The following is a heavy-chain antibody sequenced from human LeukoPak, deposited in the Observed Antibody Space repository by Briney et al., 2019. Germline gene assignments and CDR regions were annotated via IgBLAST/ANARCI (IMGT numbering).Heavy chain of an antibody. Sequence: TGGSLRLSCAASGFTFSSYAMSWVRQAPGKGLEWVSTLSSSGGSTHCADSVKGRFTISRDNSKNTLYLQMNSLRADDTAVYYCAKQGYCSGGSCYRSYAFDIWGQGTMVTVSS. D-gene: IGHD2-15*01. CDR3: AKQGYCSGGSCYRSYAFDI. CDR1: GFTFSSYA. V-gene: IGHV3-23*01. J-gene: IGHJ3*02. CDR2: LSSSGGST.